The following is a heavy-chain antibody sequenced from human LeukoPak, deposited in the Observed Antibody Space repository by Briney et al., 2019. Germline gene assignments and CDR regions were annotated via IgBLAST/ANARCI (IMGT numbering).Heavy chain of an antibody. J-gene: IGHJ4*02. Sequence: GGSLQISCQGSGYSFTSYCIGGAGHMPGKGLEWMRIIYPPYSDTRYTTSVQGHVTLSADKSISTAYLQWSSLKAADTAMYYCARLSPMADYWGQGTLVTVSS. V-gene: IGHV5-51*01. CDR2: IYPPYSDT. CDR3: ARLSPMADY. D-gene: IGHD3-10*01. CDR1: GYSFTSYC.